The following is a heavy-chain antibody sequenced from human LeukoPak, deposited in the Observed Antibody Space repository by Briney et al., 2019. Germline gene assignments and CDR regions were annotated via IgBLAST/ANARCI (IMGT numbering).Heavy chain of an antibody. CDR1: GGSISSYY. V-gene: IGHV4-59*01. CDR2: IYYSGST. CDR3: ARTSARGAQFDY. Sequence: SETLSLTCTVSGGSISSYYWSWIRQPPGKGLEWIGYIYYSGSTNYNPSLKSRVTISVDTSKNQFSLKLSSVTAADTAVYYCARTSARGAQFDYWGQGTLVIVSS. J-gene: IGHJ4*02. D-gene: IGHD3-10*01.